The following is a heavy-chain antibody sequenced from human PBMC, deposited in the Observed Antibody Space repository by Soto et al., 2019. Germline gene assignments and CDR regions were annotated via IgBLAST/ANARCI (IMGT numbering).Heavy chain of an antibody. V-gene: IGHV1-18*01. CDR1: GYTFTSYG. D-gene: IGHD2-2*01. Sequence: GASVKVSCKASGYTFTSYGISWVRQAPGQGLEWMGWISAYNGNTNYAQKLQGRVTMTTDTSTSTAYMELRSLRSDDTAVYYCARGTQQRYCSSTSCAEIIDDAFDIWGQGTMVTVSS. CDR3: ARGTQQRYCSSTSCAEIIDDAFDI. CDR2: ISAYNGNT. J-gene: IGHJ3*02.